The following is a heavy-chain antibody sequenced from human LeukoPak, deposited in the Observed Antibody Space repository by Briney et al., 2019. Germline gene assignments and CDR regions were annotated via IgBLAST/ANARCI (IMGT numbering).Heavy chain of an antibody. V-gene: IGHV4-34*01. Sequence: PSETLSLTCAVYGGSFSGYYWSWIRQPPGKGLEWVGGINHSGSTNYNPSLKSRVTLSLDTSKTQFSLKLRSVTAADTAVYYCGRAKTRYCSSTSCYTGPFDYWGQGTLVTVSS. CDR3: GRAKTRYCSSTSCYTGPFDY. J-gene: IGHJ4*02. D-gene: IGHD2-2*02. CDR1: GGSFSGYY. CDR2: INHSGST.